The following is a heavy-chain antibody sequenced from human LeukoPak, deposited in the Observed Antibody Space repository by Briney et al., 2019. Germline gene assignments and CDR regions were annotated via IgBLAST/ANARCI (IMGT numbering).Heavy chain of an antibody. CDR1: GFTFSSYE. CDR3: ARGRILLDY. Sequence: PGGSLRLSCGASGFTFSSYEMNWVRQAPGKGLEWVSYISSSGSTIYYADSVKGRFTISRDNAKNSLYLQMNSLRAEDTAVYYCARGRILLDYWGQGTLVTVSS. CDR2: ISSSGSTI. J-gene: IGHJ4*02. V-gene: IGHV3-48*03. D-gene: IGHD2/OR15-2a*01.